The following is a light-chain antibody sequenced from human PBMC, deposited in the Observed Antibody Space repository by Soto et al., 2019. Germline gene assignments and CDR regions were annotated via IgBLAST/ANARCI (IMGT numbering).Light chain of an antibody. V-gene: IGLV1-47*01. J-gene: IGLJ1*01. CDR2: RNN. Sequence: QSVLTQPPSASGTPGQRVTISCSGSSSNIGSNYVYWYQQLPGTAPKLLIYRNNQRPSGVPDRFSGSKSGTSASLAISGLRSEDEADYYCAAWYDSLSGSHVFGTGTKVTVL. CDR1: SSNIGSNY. CDR3: AAWYDSLSGSHV.